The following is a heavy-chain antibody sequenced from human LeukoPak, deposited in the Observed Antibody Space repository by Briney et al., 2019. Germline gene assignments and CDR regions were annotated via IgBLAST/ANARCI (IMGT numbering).Heavy chain of an antibody. CDR3: TTRVVTSHRSSTSCSIDY. CDR1: GFTFSNAW. Sequence: GGSLRLSCAASGFTFSNAWMSWVRQAPGKGLEWVGRIKSKTDGGTTDYAAPVKGRFTISRDDSKNTLYLQMNSLKTEDTAVYYCTTRVVTSHRSSTSCSIDYWGQGTLVTVSS. CDR2: IKSKTDGGTT. D-gene: IGHD2-2*01. V-gene: IGHV3-15*01. J-gene: IGHJ4*02.